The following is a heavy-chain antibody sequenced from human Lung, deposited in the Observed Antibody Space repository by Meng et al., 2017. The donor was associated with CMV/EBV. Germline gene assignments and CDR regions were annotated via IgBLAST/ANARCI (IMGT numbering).Heavy chain of an antibody. CDR2: IIPIFGTA. CDR3: ARDLDYGPSY. D-gene: IGHD4-17*01. CDR1: VGTFSSYA. V-gene: IGHV1-69*05. J-gene: IGHJ4*02. Sequence: ACRASVGTFSSYAIGWVRQAPGQGLDWMGGIIPIFGTANYAQKFQGRVTITTDESTSTAYMELSSLRSEDTAVYYCARDLDYGPSYWGQGTLVTVSS.